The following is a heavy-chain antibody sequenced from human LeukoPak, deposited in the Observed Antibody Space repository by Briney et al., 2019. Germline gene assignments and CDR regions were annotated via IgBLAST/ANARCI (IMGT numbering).Heavy chain of an antibody. V-gene: IGHV4-34*01. J-gene: IGHJ4*02. Sequence: SETLSLTCAVYGGSFSDYYWSWIRQPPGKGLEWIGEINHSGSTNYNPSLNSRVTISVDTSKNQFSLRLSSVTAADTAVYYCARDSVVAAAPFDYWGQGTLVTVSS. D-gene: IGHD2-15*01. CDR3: ARDSVVAAAPFDY. CDR1: GGSFSDYY. CDR2: INHSGST.